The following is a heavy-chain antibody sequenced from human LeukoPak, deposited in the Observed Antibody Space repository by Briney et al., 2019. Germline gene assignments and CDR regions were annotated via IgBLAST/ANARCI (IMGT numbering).Heavy chain of an antibody. J-gene: IGHJ6*03. CDR3: ARGPDFGVVSSPSMDV. V-gene: IGHV3-21*01. D-gene: IGHD3-3*01. CDR1: GFTFSSYS. CDR2: ISSSSSYI. Sequence: PGGSLRLSCAASGFTFSSYSMNWVRQAPGKGLEWVSSISSSSSYIYYADSVKGRFTISRDNAKNSLCLQMNSLRAEDTAVYYCARGPDFGVVSSPSMDVWGKGTTVTVSS.